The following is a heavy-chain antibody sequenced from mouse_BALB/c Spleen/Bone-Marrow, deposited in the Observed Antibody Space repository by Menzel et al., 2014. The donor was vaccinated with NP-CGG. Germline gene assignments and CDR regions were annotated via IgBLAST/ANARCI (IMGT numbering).Heavy chain of an antibody. CDR3: AMYYYGSSLFAY. CDR1: GFNIKDTY. D-gene: IGHD1-1*01. J-gene: IGHJ3*01. CDR2: IDPANGNT. Sequence: EVQLQQSGAELVKPGASVKLSCTASGFNIKDTYMHWVKQRPEQGLEWIGSIDPANGNTKYDPKSQGKATITADTSSNTAHLQLSSLTSEDTAVYYCAMYYYGSSLFAYWGQGTLVTVSA. V-gene: IGHV14-3*02.